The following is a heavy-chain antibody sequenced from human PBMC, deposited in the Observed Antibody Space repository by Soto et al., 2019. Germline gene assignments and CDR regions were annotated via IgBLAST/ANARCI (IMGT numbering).Heavy chain of an antibody. Sequence: SETLSLTCTVSGGSISSYYWSWIRQPAGKGLEWIGRIYTSGSTNYNPSLKSRVTMSVDTSKNQFSLKLSSVTAADTAAYYCARESYDYVWGSYRHDAFDIWGQGTMVTVSS. J-gene: IGHJ3*02. CDR2: IYTSGST. CDR1: GGSISSYY. CDR3: ARESYDYVWGSYRHDAFDI. V-gene: IGHV4-4*07. D-gene: IGHD3-16*02.